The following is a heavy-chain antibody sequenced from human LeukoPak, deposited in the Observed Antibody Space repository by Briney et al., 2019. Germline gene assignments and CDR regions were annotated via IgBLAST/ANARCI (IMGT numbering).Heavy chain of an antibody. CDR1: GGSISSYH. D-gene: IGHD2-2*01. J-gene: IGHJ5*02. Sequence: PSETLSLTCTVSGGSISSYHWSWIQQPAGKGLEWIGRIYTSGSTNYNPSLKSRVTMSVDTSKNQFSLKLSSVTAADTAVYYCARGGDIVVVPAAMSRLSWFDPWGQGTLVTVSS. CDR3: ARGGDIVVVPAAMSRLSWFDP. CDR2: IYTSGST. V-gene: IGHV4-4*07.